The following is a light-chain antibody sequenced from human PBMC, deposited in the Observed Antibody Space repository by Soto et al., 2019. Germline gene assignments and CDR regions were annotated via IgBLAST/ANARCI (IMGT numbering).Light chain of an antibody. J-gene: IGKJ1*01. CDR3: QHYNNWPPWA. V-gene: IGKV3-15*01. Sequence: ETVMTQSPATLSVSPGERATLSCRASQSVRNNLAWYQQKPGQAPRLLISAASTRATGIPARFSGSGSGTEFTLTISSLQSEDFAVYYCQHYNNWPPWAFGQGTKVEIK. CDR2: AAS. CDR1: QSVRNN.